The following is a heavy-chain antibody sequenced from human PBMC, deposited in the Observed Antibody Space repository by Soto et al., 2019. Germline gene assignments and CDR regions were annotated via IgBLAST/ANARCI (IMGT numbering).Heavy chain of an antibody. CDR2: TTSSGSYV. V-gene: IGHV3-21*01. D-gene: IGHD3-3*02. CDR3: VKDEGIEAMDV. Sequence: GGSLRLSCVTSGFTFSRNTMNWVRQAPGKGLEWVASTTSSGSYVYYADSVKGRFSASRDNAKNSLSLQMDSLRPDDTAIYFCVKDEGIEAMDVWGQGTTVTVSS. J-gene: IGHJ6*02. CDR1: GFTFSRNT.